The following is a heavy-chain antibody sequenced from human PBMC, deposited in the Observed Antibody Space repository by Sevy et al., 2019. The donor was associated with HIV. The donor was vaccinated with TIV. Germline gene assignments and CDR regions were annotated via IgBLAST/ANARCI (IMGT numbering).Heavy chain of an antibody. CDR2: IYYTGST. Sequence: SETLSLTCTVSGGSISAYYWSWIRQPPGKALEYIGYIYYTGSTNYNPSLENRVTMSVDTSKNRFSLKLNSLTAADTAVYYCTRAPPVRSGDDSLNWFDPWGQGTLVTVSS. CDR1: GGSISAYY. D-gene: IGHD5-12*01. V-gene: IGHV4-59*01. J-gene: IGHJ5*02. CDR3: TRAPPVRSGDDSLNWFDP.